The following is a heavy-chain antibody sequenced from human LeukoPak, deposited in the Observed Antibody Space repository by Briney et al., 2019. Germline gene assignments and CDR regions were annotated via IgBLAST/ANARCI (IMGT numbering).Heavy chain of an antibody. D-gene: IGHD3-16*02. J-gene: IGHJ4*02. Sequence: ASVKVSCKASGYTFTGYYMHWVRQAPGQGLEWMGWINPNSGGTNYAQKFQGRVTMTRDTSISTAYMELSRLRSDDTAVYYCARDGDYVWGSYRRKGEFDYWGQGILVTVSS. V-gene: IGHV1-2*02. CDR3: ARDGDYVWGSYRRKGEFDY. CDR1: GYTFTGYY. CDR2: INPNSGGT.